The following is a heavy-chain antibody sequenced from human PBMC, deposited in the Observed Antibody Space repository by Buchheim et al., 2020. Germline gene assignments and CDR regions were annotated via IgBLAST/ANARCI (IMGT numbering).Heavy chain of an antibody. D-gene: IGHD1-26*01. CDR3: AKDRRRALDY. CDR1: GFTFSSYG. J-gene: IGHJ4*02. CDR2: ISYDGSNK. V-gene: IGHV3-30*18. Sequence: QVQLVESGGGVVQPGRSLRLSCAASGFTFSSYGMHWVRQAPGKGLEWVAVISYDGSNKYYADSVKGRFTISRDNSKNTLYLQMNSLRAEDTAVYYCAKDRRRALDYWGQGTL.